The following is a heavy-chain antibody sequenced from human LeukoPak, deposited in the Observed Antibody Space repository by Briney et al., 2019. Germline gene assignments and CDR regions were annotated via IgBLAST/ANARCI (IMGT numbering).Heavy chain of an antibody. CDR3: ARDRYYGSGSYYNYYYYYYVDV. CDR2: IYYSGST. Sequence: PSETLSLTCTVSGGSISSHYWSWIRQPPGKGLEWIGYIYYSGSTNYNPSLKSRVTISVGTSKNQFSLKLSSVTAADTAVYYCARDRYYGSGSYYNYYYYYYVDVWGKGTTVTVSS. D-gene: IGHD3-10*01. V-gene: IGHV4-59*11. J-gene: IGHJ6*03. CDR1: GGSISSHY.